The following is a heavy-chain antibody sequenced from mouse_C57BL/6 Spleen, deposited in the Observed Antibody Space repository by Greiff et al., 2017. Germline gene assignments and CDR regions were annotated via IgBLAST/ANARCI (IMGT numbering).Heavy chain of an antibody. V-gene: IGHV1-61*01. CDR3: ARGINGTGLAY. CDR1: GYTFTSYW. Sequence: VQLQQPGAELVRPGSSVKLSCKASGYTFTSYWMDWVKQRPGQGLEWIRNIYPSDSETHYNQKFKDKATLTVDKSSSTAYMQLSSLTSEDSAVYYCARGINGTGLAYWGQGTLVTVSA. CDR2: IYPSDSET. J-gene: IGHJ3*01. D-gene: IGHD4-1*01.